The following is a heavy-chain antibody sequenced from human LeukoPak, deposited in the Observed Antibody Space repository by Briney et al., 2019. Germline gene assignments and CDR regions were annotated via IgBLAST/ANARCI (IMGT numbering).Heavy chain of an antibody. Sequence: PGRSLRLSCAASGFTFSSYAMHWVLQAPGKGLEWVAVISYDGSNKYYADSVKGRFTISRDNSKNTLYLQMNSLRAEDTAVYYCASPTGNLGYCSSTSCYESAFDIWGQGTMVTVSS. CDR2: ISYDGSNK. J-gene: IGHJ3*02. D-gene: IGHD2-2*01. CDR1: GFTFSSYA. V-gene: IGHV3-30*04. CDR3: ASPTGNLGYCSSTSCYESAFDI.